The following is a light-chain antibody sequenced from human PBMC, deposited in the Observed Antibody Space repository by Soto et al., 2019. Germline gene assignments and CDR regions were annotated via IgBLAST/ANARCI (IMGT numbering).Light chain of an antibody. CDR3: QQYYRAPRT. CDR1: RSLFYSPHNKSY. CDR2: WAS. V-gene: IGKV4-1*01. J-gene: IGKJ2*01. Sequence: DIVMTQSPDSLAVSLGERATINCTSGRSLFYSPHNKSYLAWYQQKVGQPPQMLIYWASTRESGVLDRFRGSGSGTDFTLTISSLQADDVAVYYCQQYYRAPRTFGQGTKVE.